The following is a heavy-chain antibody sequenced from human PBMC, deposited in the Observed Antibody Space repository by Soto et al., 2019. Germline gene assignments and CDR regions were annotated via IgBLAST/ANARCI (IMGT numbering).Heavy chain of an antibody. D-gene: IGHD3-10*01. CDR3: TGHYYGSGSSRFYFFYGLDV. Sequence: LRLSCAASGFTFSNAWMSWVRQAPGKGLEWVGRIKSKTDGGTTDYAAPVKGRFTISRDDSKNTLYLQMNSLKTEDTAVYYCTGHYYGSGSSRFYFFYGLDVWGQVTTVPAPS. CDR2: IKSKTDGGTT. CDR1: GFTFSNAW. J-gene: IGHJ6*02. V-gene: IGHV3-15*01.